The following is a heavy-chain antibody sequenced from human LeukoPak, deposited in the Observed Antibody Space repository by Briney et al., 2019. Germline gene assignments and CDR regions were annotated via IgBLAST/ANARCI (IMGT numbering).Heavy chain of an antibody. D-gene: IGHD3-3*01. CDR3: ARGEAWSGYYTTNLFDP. CDR1: GYTFTSYD. V-gene: IGHV1-8*01. Sequence: ASVTVSCQASGYTFTSYDIHWVGQATGQGLEWMGWMNPNSGNTGYAQKFQGRVNMTRNPSISTAYMELSSLRSEDTAVYYCARGEAWSGYYTTNLFDPWGQGTLVTVSS. CDR2: MNPNSGNT. J-gene: IGHJ5*02.